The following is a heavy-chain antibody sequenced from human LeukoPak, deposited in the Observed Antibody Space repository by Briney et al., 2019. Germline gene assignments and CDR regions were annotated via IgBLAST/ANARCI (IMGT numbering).Heavy chain of an antibody. CDR1: GYSFTSYW. CDR2: IYPGDSDT. D-gene: IGHD2-2*01. Sequence: GESLKISCQGSGYSFTSYWIGWVRQMPGKGLEWMGIIYPGDSDTRYSPFFQGQVTISADKSISTAYLQWSSLKASDTAMYYCARRGPQRYCSSTSCYADYYFDYWGQGTLVTVSS. CDR3: ARRGPQRYCSSTSCYADYYFDY. J-gene: IGHJ4*02. V-gene: IGHV5-51*01.